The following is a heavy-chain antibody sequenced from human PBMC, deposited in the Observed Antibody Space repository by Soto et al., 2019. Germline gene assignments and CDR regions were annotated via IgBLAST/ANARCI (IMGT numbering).Heavy chain of an antibody. CDR3: AREKRANGYFEY. CDR2: IKQAGSEK. Sequence: EVQLVESGGGLVQTGGSLRLSCAASGFTFSAYWMSWVRQAPGKGLEWVANIKQAGSEKYYVDSVNGRFIISRDDAKNSLFLQVNSLILEDTAVYYCAREKRANGYFEYWGQGTLVTVSS. V-gene: IGHV3-7*01. J-gene: IGHJ4*02. CDR1: GFTFSAYW. D-gene: IGHD6-25*01.